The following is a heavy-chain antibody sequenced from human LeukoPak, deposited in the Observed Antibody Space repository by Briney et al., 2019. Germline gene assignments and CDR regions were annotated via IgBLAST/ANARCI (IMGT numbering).Heavy chain of an antibody. J-gene: IGHJ4*02. CDR2: IYHSGST. CDR1: GGSISSSNW. Sequence: PSETLSLTCAVSGGSISSSNWWSWVRQPPGKGLEWIGSIYHSGSTYYNPSLKSRVTISVDTSKNQFSLKLSSVTAADTAVYYCARTPYSSSTHYFDYWGQGTLVTVSS. CDR3: ARTPYSSSTHYFDY. D-gene: IGHD6-13*01. V-gene: IGHV4-4*02.